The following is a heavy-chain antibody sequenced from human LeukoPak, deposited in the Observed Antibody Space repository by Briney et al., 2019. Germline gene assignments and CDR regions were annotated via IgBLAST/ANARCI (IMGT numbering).Heavy chain of an antibody. CDR3: AKDYWGGAFDI. V-gene: IGHV3-48*01. J-gene: IGHJ3*02. CDR2: ISSSGSTT. D-gene: IGHD7-27*01. Sequence: PGGSLRLSCAASGFTFNSYSVNWVRQAPGKGLEWVSYISSSGSTTYYADSVKGRFTISRDNSKNTLYLQMNSLRAEDTAVYYCAKDYWGGAFDIWGQGTMVTVSS. CDR1: GFTFNSYS.